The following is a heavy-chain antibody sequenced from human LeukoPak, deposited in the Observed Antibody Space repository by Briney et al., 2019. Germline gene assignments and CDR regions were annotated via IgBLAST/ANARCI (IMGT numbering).Heavy chain of an antibody. J-gene: IGHJ2*01. Sequence: PGGSLRLSSAASGFTFTDYSMGWIRQAPGKGLEWVSYISSTGDTIYYADSVKGRFTISRNNAKNSLYLQMNSLRAEDTAVYYCARDLLHVDSPPDLWGRGTLVTVSS. CDR2: ISSTGDTI. V-gene: IGHV3-11*01. CDR3: ARDLLHVDSPPDL. CDR1: GFTFTDYS. D-gene: IGHD4-17*01.